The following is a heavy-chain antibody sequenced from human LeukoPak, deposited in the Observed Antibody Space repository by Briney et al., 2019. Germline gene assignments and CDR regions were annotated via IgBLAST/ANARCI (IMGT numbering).Heavy chain of an antibody. Sequence: SETLSLTCTVSGGSISSYYWSWIRQPPGKGLEWIGYIYYSGSTYYNPSLKSRVTISVDTSKNQFSLKLSSVTAADTAVYYCGRQALDPWGQGTLVTVSS. CDR1: GGSISSYY. V-gene: IGHV4-59*08. J-gene: IGHJ5*02. CDR2: IYYSGST. CDR3: GRQALDP.